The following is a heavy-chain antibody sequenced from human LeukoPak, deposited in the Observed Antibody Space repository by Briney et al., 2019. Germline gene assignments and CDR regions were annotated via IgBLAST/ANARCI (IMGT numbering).Heavy chain of an antibody. CDR2: INAGNGNT. Sequence: GASVKVSCKASGGTFSSYAISWVRQAPGQRLEWMGWINAGNGNTKYSQKFQGRVTITRDTSASTAYMELSSLRSEDTAVYYCARDRDGYNLWDYWGQGTLVTVSS. CDR1: GGTFSSYA. D-gene: IGHD5-24*01. J-gene: IGHJ4*02. CDR3: ARDRDGYNLWDY. V-gene: IGHV1-3*01.